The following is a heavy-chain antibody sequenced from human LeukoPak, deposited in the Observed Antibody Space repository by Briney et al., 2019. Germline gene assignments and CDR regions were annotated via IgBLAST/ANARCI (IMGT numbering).Heavy chain of an antibody. J-gene: IGHJ3*02. CDR1: AFTFSSYS. Sequence: PGGSLRLSCAASAFTFSSYSMNWVRQTPGKGLEWVSSIGSSSSHIYYADSVKGRFTISRDNAKNSLYLQMNSLRAEDTAVYYCARLGSGGTREDTFDIWGQGTMVTVSS. CDR2: IGSSSSHI. CDR3: ARLGSGGTREDTFDI. V-gene: IGHV3-21*01. D-gene: IGHD1-26*01.